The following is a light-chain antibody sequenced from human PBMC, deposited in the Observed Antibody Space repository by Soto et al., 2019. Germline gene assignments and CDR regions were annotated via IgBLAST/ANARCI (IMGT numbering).Light chain of an antibody. V-gene: IGLV2-14*01. CDR2: EVT. CDR1: SSDVGGYNY. J-gene: IGLJ3*02. Sequence: QSALTQPASVSGSPGQSIIISCTGTSSDVGGYNYVSWYQQHPDKAPKLMIYEVTNRPSGVSNRFSGSKSGNTASLTISGLQAEDEADYYCSSYTVSSIRVFGGGTKVTVL. CDR3: SSYTVSSIRV.